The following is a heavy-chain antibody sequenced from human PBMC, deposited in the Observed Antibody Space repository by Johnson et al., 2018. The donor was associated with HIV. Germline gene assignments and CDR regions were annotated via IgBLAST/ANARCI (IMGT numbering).Heavy chain of an antibody. D-gene: IGHD6-6*01. CDR3: ARDRRARLPLYAFDI. V-gene: IGHV3-7*01. CDR2: IKQDGSEK. J-gene: IGHJ3*02. CDR1: GFTFSSYW. Sequence: VQLVESGGGLVQPGGSLRLSCVASGFTFSSYWMNWVRQAPGKGLECVANIKQDGSEKYYVDSVKGRFTISRDNAKNSLYLQMNSLRAEDTAVYYCARDRRARLPLYAFDIWGQGTMVTVSS.